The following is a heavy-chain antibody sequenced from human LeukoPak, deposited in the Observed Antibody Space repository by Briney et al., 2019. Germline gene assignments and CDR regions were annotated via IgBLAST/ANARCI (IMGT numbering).Heavy chain of an antibody. D-gene: IGHD4-17*01. CDR2: IVYDGSNK. Sequence: PGGSLRLSCAASGFTFRNYAMHWVRQAPGKGLEWVAVIVYDGSNKYYADSVRGRFTISRDNSENTLYLQMNSLRAEDTAVYYCARENYGQHYFDFWGQGTLVTVSS. CDR1: GFTFRNYA. CDR3: ARENYGQHYFDF. J-gene: IGHJ4*02. V-gene: IGHV3-30-3*01.